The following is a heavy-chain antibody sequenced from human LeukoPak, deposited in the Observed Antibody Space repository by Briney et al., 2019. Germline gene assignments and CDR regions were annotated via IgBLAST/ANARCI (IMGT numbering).Heavy chain of an antibody. CDR1: GFTFSSYA. CDR2: FSGSGGTT. Sequence: PGGSLRLSCAASGFTFSSYAMNWLPQAPGRGLEGVSDFSGSGGTTYYEVSGRGRFTISRDNSKNTLYLQMNSLRAEDTAVYYCANGNRCTSPNCLGYYYFYMDVWGKGTTVTVSS. CDR3: ANGNRCTSPNCLGYYYFYMDV. J-gene: IGHJ6*03. D-gene: IGHD2-8*01. V-gene: IGHV3-23*01.